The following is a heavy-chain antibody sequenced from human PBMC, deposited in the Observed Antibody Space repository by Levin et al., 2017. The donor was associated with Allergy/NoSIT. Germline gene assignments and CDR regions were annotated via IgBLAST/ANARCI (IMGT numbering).Heavy chain of an antibody. CDR3: AKKQGGTSGFSFDV. CDR1: GFTISEYA. Sequence: GGSLRLSCAVSGFTISEYAMAWVRQAPGKGLEWVSVITGGGFNTYYGDSVKGRFTVSKDDSKDTLYLELNSLGGEDTAIYYCAKKQGGTSGFSFDVWGQGTMVTVSS. CDR2: ITGGGFNT. D-gene: IGHD1/OR15-1a*01. V-gene: IGHV3-23*01. J-gene: IGHJ3*01.